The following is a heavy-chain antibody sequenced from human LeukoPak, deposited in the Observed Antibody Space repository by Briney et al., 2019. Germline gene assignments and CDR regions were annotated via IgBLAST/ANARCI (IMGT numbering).Heavy chain of an antibody. V-gene: IGHV4-34*01. CDR1: GFTFSDYY. J-gene: IGHJ6*03. D-gene: IGHD3-10*01. Sequence: PGGSLRLSCAASGFTFSDYYMSWIRQPPGKGLEWIGEINHSGSTNYNPSLKSRVTISVDTSKNHFSLKLSSVTAADTALYYCARGRNTMVRGAIGAETRYYYSYYMDVWGKGTTVTVSS. CDR2: INHSGST. CDR3: ARGRNTMVRGAIGAETRYYYSYYMDV.